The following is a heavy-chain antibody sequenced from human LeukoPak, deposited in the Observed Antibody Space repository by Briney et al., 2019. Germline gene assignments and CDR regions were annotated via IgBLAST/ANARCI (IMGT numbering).Heavy chain of an antibody. CDR3: ARDLPDIVVVPAASYPMRGFDP. V-gene: IGHV1-18*01. D-gene: IGHD2-2*01. CDR2: ISAYNGST. Sequence: ASVKVSCKASGYTFTSYGISRVRQAPGQGLEWMGWISAYNGSTNYAQKLQGRVTMTTDTSTSTAYMELRSLRSDDTAVYYCARDLPDIVVVPAASYPMRGFDPWGQGTLVTVSS. J-gene: IGHJ5*02. CDR1: GYTFTSYG.